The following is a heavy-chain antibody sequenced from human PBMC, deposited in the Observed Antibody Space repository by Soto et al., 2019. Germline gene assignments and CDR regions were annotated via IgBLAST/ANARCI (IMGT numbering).Heavy chain of an antibody. CDR2: IWYDGSNK. J-gene: IGHJ4*02. D-gene: IGHD2-15*01. CDR1: GFTFSSYG. CDR3: ARDIPEYYGGSGFDY. V-gene: IGHV3-33*01. Sequence: ESGGGVVQPGRSLRLSCAASGFTFSSYGMHWVRQAPGKGLEWVAVIWYDGSNKYYADSVKGRFTISRDNSKNTLYLQMNSLRAEDTAVYYCARDIPEYYGGSGFDYWGQGTLVTVSS.